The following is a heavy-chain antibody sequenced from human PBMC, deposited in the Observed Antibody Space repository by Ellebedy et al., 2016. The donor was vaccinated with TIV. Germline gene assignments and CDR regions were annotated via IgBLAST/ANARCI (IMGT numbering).Heavy chain of an antibody. D-gene: IGHD3-10*01. CDR3: SKAYYYGSGSYRPDAFDI. J-gene: IGHJ3*02. V-gene: IGHV3-30*01. CDR2: ISYDGSNK. Sequence: PGGSLRLSCAASGFTFSSYAMHWVRQAPGKGLEWVAVISYDGSNKYYADSVKGRFTISRDNSKTTLYLQMDSLRADDPAVYYCSKAYYYGSGSYRPDAFDIWGQGTMVTVSS. CDR1: GFTFSSYA.